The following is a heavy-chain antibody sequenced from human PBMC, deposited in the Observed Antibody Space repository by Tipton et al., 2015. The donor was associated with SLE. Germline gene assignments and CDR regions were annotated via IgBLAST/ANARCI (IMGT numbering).Heavy chain of an antibody. V-gene: IGHV4-59*01. Sequence: TLSLTCTVSGGSISGYYWNWIRQPPGKGLEWVGYINYSGNTNYNPSLKGRVTISVDTSKTHFSLRLNSVTAADTAVYYCARDRPGDRAFDIWGQGTLVTVSS. D-gene: IGHD7-27*01. J-gene: IGHJ3*02. CDR1: GGSISGYY. CDR3: ARDRPGDRAFDI. CDR2: INYSGNT.